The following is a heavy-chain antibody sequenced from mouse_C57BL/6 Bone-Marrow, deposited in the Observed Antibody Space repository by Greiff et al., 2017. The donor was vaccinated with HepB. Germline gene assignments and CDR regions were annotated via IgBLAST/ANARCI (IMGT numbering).Heavy chain of an antibody. V-gene: IGHV1-62-3*01. J-gene: IGHJ1*03. CDR1: GYTFTSYW. CDR3: ARDGYGVSDFGG. D-gene: IGHD6-2*01. Sequence: QVQLQQPGAELVKPGSSLKLSCTASGYTFTSYWMHWVKQRPGRGLEWIGRIDPSSGGTKYNEKFKSKATMTVDNPTNTLYMQLSSLTSEDSAVYYCARDGYGVSDFGGRGTTPTVS. CDR2: IDPSSGGT.